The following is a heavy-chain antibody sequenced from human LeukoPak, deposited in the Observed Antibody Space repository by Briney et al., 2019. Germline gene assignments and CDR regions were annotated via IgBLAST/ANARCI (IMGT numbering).Heavy chain of an antibody. CDR3: ARVPYDYVWGSYRPHFDY. CDR2: MNPNSGNT. V-gene: IGHV1-8*01. D-gene: IGHD3-16*02. Sequence: ASVKVSCKASGYTFTSYDINWVRQATGQGLEWMGWMNPNSGNTGYAQEFQGRVTMTRNTSISTAYMELRSLRSDDTAVYYCARVPYDYVWGSYRPHFDYWGQGTLVTVSS. J-gene: IGHJ4*02. CDR1: GYTFTSYD.